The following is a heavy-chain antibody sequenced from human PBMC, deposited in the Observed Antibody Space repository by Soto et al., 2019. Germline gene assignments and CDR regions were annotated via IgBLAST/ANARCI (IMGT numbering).Heavy chain of an antibody. CDR3: ASGFTLDY. V-gene: IGHV3-48*01. J-gene: IGHJ4*02. CDR1: GFTFSTYS. Sequence: EVQLVESGGGLVQPGGSLRLSCAASGFTFSTYSMNWVRQTPGKGLEWVSYISSSSSTIYYAVSVKGRFTISRDNAKNSLYLQMNSLRAEDAAVYYCASGFTLDYWGQGTLVTVSS. CDR2: ISSSSSTI. D-gene: IGHD2-2*03.